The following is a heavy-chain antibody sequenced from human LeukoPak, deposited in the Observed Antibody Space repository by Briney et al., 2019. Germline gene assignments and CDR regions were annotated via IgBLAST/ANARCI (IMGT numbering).Heavy chain of an antibody. J-gene: IGHJ4*02. CDR3: ASRAHFWSGPGG. CDR2: IKQDGSEK. Sequence: GGSLRLSCAASGFTFSAYWMNWVRQAPGKGLEWVANIKQDGSEKYYVDSVKGRFTISRDNAKNSLYLQMNSLKAEDTAVYYCASRAHFWSGPGGWGQGTLVTVSS. D-gene: IGHD3-3*02. V-gene: IGHV3-7*01. CDR1: GFTFSAYW.